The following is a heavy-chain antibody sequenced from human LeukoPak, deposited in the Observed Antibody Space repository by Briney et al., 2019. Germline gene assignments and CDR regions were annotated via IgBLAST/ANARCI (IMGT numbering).Heavy chain of an antibody. D-gene: IGHD3-10*01. J-gene: IGHJ4*02. Sequence: GESLRLSCAASGFTFSRFAVSWVRQAPGKGLEWVSAISGSGGSTYYADSVKGRFTISRDNSKNTLYLQMNSLRAEDTAVYYCAKRALLGFGELYYFDYWGQGTLVTVSS. V-gene: IGHV3-23*01. CDR3: AKRALLGFGELYYFDY. CDR2: ISGSGGST. CDR1: GFTFSRFA.